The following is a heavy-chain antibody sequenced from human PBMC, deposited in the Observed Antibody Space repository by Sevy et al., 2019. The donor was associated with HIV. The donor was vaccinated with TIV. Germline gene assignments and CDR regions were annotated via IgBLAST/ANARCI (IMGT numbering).Heavy chain of an antibody. D-gene: IGHD3-22*01. V-gene: IGHV1-18*01. Sequence: ASVKVSCKASGYTFTSYGISWVRQAPGQGLEWMGWISAYNGNTNYAQKLQGRVTMTTDTSTSTAYMELRSLRSDDTAVYYCARDVPYYYDSSGYYWEDAFDIWGQGTMVTVSS. CDR1: GYTFTSYG. CDR3: ARDVPYYYDSSGYYWEDAFDI. CDR2: ISAYNGNT. J-gene: IGHJ3*02.